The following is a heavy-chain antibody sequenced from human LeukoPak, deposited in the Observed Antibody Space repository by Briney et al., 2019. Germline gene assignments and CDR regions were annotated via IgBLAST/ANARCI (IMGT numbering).Heavy chain of an antibody. CDR1: GGSISSYY. CDR2: IYYSGST. Sequence: SETLSLTCTVSGGSISSYYWSWIRQPPGKGLEWIGYIYYSGSTNYNPSLKSRVTISVDTSKNQFSLKLSSVTAADTAVYYCAGSGYYSGGFDYWGQGTLVTVSS. D-gene: IGHD3-22*01. CDR3: AGSGYYSGGFDY. V-gene: IGHV4-59*12. J-gene: IGHJ4*02.